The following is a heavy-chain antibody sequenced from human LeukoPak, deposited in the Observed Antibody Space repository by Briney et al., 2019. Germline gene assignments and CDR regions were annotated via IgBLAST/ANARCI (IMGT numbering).Heavy chain of an antibody. J-gene: IGHJ4*02. V-gene: IGHV3-30*04. CDR1: GFTFSSYA. D-gene: IGHD6-13*01. Sequence: PGGSLRLSCAASGFTFSSYAMHWVRQAPGKGLEWVAVISSDGSNKYYADSMKGRFTISRDNSKNTLYLQMNSLRAEDTAVYYCARDPLSSSSFDLWGQGTLVTVSS. CDR2: ISSDGSNK. CDR3: ARDPLSSSSFDL.